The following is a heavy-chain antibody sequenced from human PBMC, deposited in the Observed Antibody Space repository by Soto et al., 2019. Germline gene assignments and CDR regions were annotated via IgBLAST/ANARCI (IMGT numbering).Heavy chain of an antibody. J-gene: IGHJ6*02. CDR3: ARGEYYDFFGYYYGMDV. CDR1: GGSFSGYY. V-gene: IGHV4-34*01. Sequence: SETLSLTCAVYGGSFSGYYWSWIRQPPGKGLEWIGEINHSGSTNYNPSLKSRVTISVDTSKNQFSLKLSSVTAADTAVYYRARGEYYDFFGYYYGMDVWGQGTTVTVSS. D-gene: IGHD3-3*01. CDR2: INHSGST.